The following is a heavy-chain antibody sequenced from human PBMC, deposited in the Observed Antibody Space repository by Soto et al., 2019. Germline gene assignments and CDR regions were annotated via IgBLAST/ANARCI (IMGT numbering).Heavy chain of an antibody. Sequence: GGSLRLSCAASGFIFSDYGMHWVRQAPGKGLEWVAVISYDGSNKYYADSVKGRFAISRDNSKNTLYLQINSLRAEDTAVYYCAKPSNEHLAGGCFDPWGQGTLVTVSS. V-gene: IGHV3-30*18. CDR1: GFIFSDYG. D-gene: IGHD1-1*01. CDR2: ISYDGSNK. CDR3: AKPSNEHLAGGCFDP. J-gene: IGHJ5*02.